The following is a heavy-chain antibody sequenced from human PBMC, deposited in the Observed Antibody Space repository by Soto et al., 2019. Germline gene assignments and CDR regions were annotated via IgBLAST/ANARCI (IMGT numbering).Heavy chain of an antibody. CDR1: GFTFSNYF. D-gene: IGHD2-2*01. Sequence: QVQLVESGGGAVQHGRSLRLSCAASGFTFSNYFMHWVRQGPGKGLEWVEVISYDGSNKYYADSLKGRFTISRDTSKNSLYLQMNSLRPEDTAVYYCAKGYQDAFDIWGQGTMVTVSS. J-gene: IGHJ3*02. CDR2: ISYDGSNK. V-gene: IGHV3-30*18. CDR3: AKGYQDAFDI.